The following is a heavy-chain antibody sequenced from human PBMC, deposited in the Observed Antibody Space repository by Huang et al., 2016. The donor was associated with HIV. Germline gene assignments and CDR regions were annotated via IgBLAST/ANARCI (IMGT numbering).Heavy chain of an antibody. CDR1: GFSFSTYN. CDR2: ITMSSGSI. CDR3: ARFGSYYYGLGSYLDAFDI. J-gene: IGHJ3*02. Sequence: EVQLMESVGGLVQPGGSLRLSCAASGFSFSTYNMNWVRQAPGKGLEWASYITMSSGSIYYADSVKGRFTISRDNAKNSLYLQINSLRAEDTAVYYCARFGSYYYGLGSYLDAFDIWGQGTMVTVSS. V-gene: IGHV3-48*01. D-gene: IGHD3-10*01.